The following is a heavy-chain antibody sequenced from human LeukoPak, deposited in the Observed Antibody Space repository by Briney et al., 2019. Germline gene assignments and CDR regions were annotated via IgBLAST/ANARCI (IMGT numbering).Heavy chain of an antibody. Sequence: GASVKVSSKGSGVTFRNYGFSWLRQTPGQGRQWMGWINAHNGNSNYAQQFQGRVTMTTDTSTTTAYMELRSLRSDDTAVYYCARDWIFGVVISADKWGQGTLVSVSS. CDR1: GVTFRNYG. CDR3: ARDWIFGVVISADK. CDR2: INAHNGNS. D-gene: IGHD3-3*01. J-gene: IGHJ4*02. V-gene: IGHV1-18*01.